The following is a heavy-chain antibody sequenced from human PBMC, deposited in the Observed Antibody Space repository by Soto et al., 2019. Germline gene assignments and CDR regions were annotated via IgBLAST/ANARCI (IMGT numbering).Heavy chain of an antibody. CDR1: GGSISSGGYS. CDR2: IYHSGST. J-gene: IGHJ4*02. D-gene: IGHD4-17*01. CDR3: ARCVTTVPTFDY. Sequence: QLQLQESGSGLVKPSQTLSLTCAVSGGSISSGGYSCNWIRQPPGQGLEWIGYIYHSGSTYYNQSLKSRVTISVERSKNQFSLKLSSVTAAATAVYYWARCVTTVPTFDYWGQGTLVTVSS. V-gene: IGHV4-30-2*01.